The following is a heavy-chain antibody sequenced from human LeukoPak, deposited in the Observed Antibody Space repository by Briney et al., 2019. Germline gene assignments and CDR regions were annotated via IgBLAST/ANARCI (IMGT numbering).Heavy chain of an antibody. D-gene: IGHD5-12*01. J-gene: IGHJ4*02. V-gene: IGHV4-4*09. Sequence: SETLSLTCTVSGDSISSYYWSWIRQPPGKGLEWIGYIYTSGSTNYNPSLKSRVTISVDTSKNQFSLKLSSVTAADTGVYYCARLSGYSGYDQDYWGQGTLVTVSS. CDR3: ARLSGYSGYDQDY. CDR1: GDSISSYY. CDR2: IYTSGST.